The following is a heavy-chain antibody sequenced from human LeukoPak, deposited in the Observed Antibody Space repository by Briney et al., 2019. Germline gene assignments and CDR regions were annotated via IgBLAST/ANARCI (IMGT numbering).Heavy chain of an antibody. Sequence: GGSLRLSCEASGFSFTNTWMSWVRQAPGKGLEWVGRVKSKADDGATDYAAPVQGRFTISRDDSKNTLSLQMNSLKTEDTAVYYCATEGGSGSYYGDDAFDMWGQGTMVTVSS. CDR2: VKSKADDGAT. CDR3: ATEGGSGSYYGDDAFDM. D-gene: IGHD3-10*01. V-gene: IGHV3-15*01. CDR1: GFSFTNTW. J-gene: IGHJ3*02.